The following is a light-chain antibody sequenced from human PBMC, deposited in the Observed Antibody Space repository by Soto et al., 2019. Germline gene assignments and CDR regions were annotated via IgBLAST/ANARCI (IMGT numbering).Light chain of an antibody. CDR3: QQYGSSGT. V-gene: IGKV3-20*01. J-gene: IGKJ1*01. Sequence: ILLTQSQASLCSCTGERATLSWLARQSVSSHLAWYQQTPGQAPRLLIYGASNRATGIPDRFSGSGSGTDFTLTSSRLEPEDSAVYYCQQYGSSGTFGQGTKVDIK. CDR1: QSVSSH. CDR2: GAS.